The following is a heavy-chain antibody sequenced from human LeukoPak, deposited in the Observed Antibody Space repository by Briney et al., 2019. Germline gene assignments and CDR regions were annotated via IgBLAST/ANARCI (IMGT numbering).Heavy chain of an antibody. Sequence: GGSLRLSCAASGFTFSSYAMHWVRQAPGKGLEWVAVISYDGSNKYYADSVKGRFTISRDNSKNTLYLQMNSLRAEDTAVYYCANSNFGWGQGTLVTVSS. V-gene: IGHV3-30*04. CDR2: ISYDGSNK. D-gene: IGHD3-3*01. CDR1: GFTFSSYA. CDR3: ANSNFG. J-gene: IGHJ4*02.